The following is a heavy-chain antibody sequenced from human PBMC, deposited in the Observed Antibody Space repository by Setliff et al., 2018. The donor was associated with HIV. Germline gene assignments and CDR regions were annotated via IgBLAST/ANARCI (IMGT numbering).Heavy chain of an antibody. Sequence: LSLTCTVSGGSIRRSSYYWGWIRQPPGKGLEWIGSFSYSESTYYNPSLKSRVTISVDTSKNQFSLKLSSVTAADTAVYYCARGVRDNSGWPSYYFDYWGQGTLVTVSS. J-gene: IGHJ4*02. CDR2: FSYSEST. V-gene: IGHV4-39*01. CDR3: ARGVRDNSGWPSYYFDY. CDR1: GGSIRRSSYY. D-gene: IGHD6-19*01.